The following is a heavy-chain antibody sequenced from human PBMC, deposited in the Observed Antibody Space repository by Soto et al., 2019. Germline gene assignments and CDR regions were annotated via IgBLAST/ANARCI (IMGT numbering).Heavy chain of an antibody. J-gene: IGHJ6*02. D-gene: IGHD6-19*01. CDR3: ARDRFSSGSVHYYYYGMDV. V-gene: IGHV3-21*01. CDR2: ISSSSSYI. Sequence: EVQLVESGGGLVKPGGSLRLSCAASGFTFSSYSMNWVRQAPGKGLEWVSSISSSSSYIYYADSVKGRFTISRDNAKNSLYLQMNSLRAEDTAVYYCARDRFSSGSVHYYYYGMDVWGQGTTVTVSS. CDR1: GFTFSSYS.